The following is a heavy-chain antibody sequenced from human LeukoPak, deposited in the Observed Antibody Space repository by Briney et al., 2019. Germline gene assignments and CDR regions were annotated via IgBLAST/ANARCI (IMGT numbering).Heavy chain of an antibody. J-gene: IGHJ4*02. CDR1: GDSFSGRY. CDR3: ARGYIGPAYFFDI. V-gene: IGHV4-59*11. D-gene: IGHD2-15*01. Sequence: SETLSLTCIVSGDSFSGRYWSWVRQSPGKALEWIGCVSHSEHTRYNSSLRSRVSLSLDTSQNQFSLRLSSVTAADTAIYYCARGYIGPAYFFDIWGQGALVTVAS. CDR2: VSHSEHT.